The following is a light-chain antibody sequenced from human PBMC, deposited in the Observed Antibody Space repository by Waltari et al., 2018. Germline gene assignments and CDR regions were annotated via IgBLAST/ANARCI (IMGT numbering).Light chain of an antibody. Sequence: QSVLTQPPSASGPPGQRVTISCSGSISNIGSTTVHWYQQFPGTTPRLLIFSNNQRPSGGPDGFFGSKSGASASLAINGLQSEDEAAYYCAAWDDSLNGWVFGGGTKLTVL. CDR3: AAWDDSLNGWV. CDR2: SNN. V-gene: IGLV1-44*01. CDR1: ISNIGSTT. J-gene: IGLJ3*02.